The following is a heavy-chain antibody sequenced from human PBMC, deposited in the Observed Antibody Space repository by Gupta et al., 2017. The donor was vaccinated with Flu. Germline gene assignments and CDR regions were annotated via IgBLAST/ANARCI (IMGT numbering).Heavy chain of an antibody. J-gene: IGHJ6*02. CDR2: IYYSGST. Sequence: QVQLQESGPGLVKPSETLSLTCTVSGGSISSYYWSWIRQPPGKGLEWIGYIYYSGSTNYNPSLKSRVTISVDTSKNQFSLKLSSVTAADTAVYYCARVRKYGGNSLDYYYYYGMDVWGQGTTVTVSS. CDR1: GGSISSYY. D-gene: IGHD4-23*01. V-gene: IGHV4-59*01. CDR3: ARVRKYGGNSLDYYYYYGMDV.